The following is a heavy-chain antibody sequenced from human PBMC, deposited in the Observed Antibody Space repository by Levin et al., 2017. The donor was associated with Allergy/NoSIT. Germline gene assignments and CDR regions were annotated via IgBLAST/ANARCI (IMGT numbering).Heavy chain of an antibody. Sequence: GSLRLSCAVSGGSISSSNWWSWVRQPPGKGLEWIGEIYHSGSTNYNPSLKSPVTISVDKSKNQFSLKLSSVTAADTAVYYCARRLGYCSNTSCPQEWFDPWGQGTLVTVSS. D-gene: IGHD2-2*01. CDR2: IYHSGST. J-gene: IGHJ5*02. V-gene: IGHV4-4*02. CDR1: GGSISSSNW. CDR3: ARRLGYCSNTSCPQEWFDP.